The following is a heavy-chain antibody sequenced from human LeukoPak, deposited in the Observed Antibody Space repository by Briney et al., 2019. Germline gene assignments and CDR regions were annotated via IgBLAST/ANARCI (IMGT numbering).Heavy chain of an antibody. V-gene: IGHV1-46*01. J-gene: IGHJ3*02. D-gene: IGHD1-26*01. CDR1: GYSFTSYY. CDR2: INPSGGST. Sequence: ASVKVSCKTSGYSFTSYYIHWVRQAPGQGLEWMGIINPSGGSTTYAQKFQGRLTMASDTSTSTVYMELSSLRSEDTAMYYCARSTAYYNEADIWGQGTMVTVSS. CDR3: ARSTAYYNEADI.